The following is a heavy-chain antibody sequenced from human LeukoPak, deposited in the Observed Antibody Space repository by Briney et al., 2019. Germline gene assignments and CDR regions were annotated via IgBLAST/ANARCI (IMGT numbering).Heavy chain of an antibody. CDR1: GFTFSSYS. Sequence: GGSLRLSCAASGFTFSSYSMNWVRQAPGKGLEWDSYISSSSSAIYYADSVKGRFTISRDNAKNSLYLQMNGLRDEDTAVYYCARDHKAAAGRDFDYWGQGTLVTVSS. CDR2: ISSSSSAI. V-gene: IGHV3-48*02. J-gene: IGHJ4*02. CDR3: ARDHKAAAGRDFDY. D-gene: IGHD6-13*01.